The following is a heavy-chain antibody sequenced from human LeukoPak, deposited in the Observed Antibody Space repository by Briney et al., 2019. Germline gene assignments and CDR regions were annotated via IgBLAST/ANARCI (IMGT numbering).Heavy chain of an antibody. CDR2: ISGSGGST. V-gene: IGHV3-23*01. D-gene: IGHD2-21*02. Sequence: GGSLRLSCGASGFTFSSYAMSWVRQAPGKGLEWVSAISGSGGSTYYADSVKGRFTISRDNSKNTLYLQMNSLRAEDTAVYYCAKETYCGGDCYPGDFDYWGQGTLVTVSS. CDR3: AKETYCGGDCYPGDFDY. J-gene: IGHJ4*02. CDR1: GFTFSSYA.